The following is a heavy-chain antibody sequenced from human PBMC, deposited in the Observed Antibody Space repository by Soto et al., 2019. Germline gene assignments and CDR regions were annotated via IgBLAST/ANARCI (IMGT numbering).Heavy chain of an antibody. D-gene: IGHD1-1*01. J-gene: IGHJ6*03. CDR2: IYYSGST. V-gene: IGHV4-39*01. CDR1: GGSISSSSYY. Sequence: QLQLQESGPGLVKPSETLSLTCTVSGGSISSSSYYWGWIRQPPGKGLEWIGSIYYSGSTYYNPSLKSRVTIAVDTSKNQFMLKLSAVTAAETAVYYCASLPRSNDYYLDVWGKGTTVTVSS. CDR3: ASLPRSNDYYLDV.